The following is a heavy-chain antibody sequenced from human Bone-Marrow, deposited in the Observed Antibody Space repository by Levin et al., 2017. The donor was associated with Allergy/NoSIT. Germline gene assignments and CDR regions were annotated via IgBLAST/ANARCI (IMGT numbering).Heavy chain of an antibody. Sequence: GGSLRLSCAASGFTFSDAWMSWVRQAPGKGLEWVGRIKSKSEGGTTDYAAPVKGRFTISGDDSRNTVYLQMNSLKTEDTGVYYCTAHSGFDYWGQGTLVTVSS. CDR1: GFTFSDAW. CDR3: TAHSGFDY. CDR2: IKSKSEGGTT. D-gene: IGHD3-3*02. V-gene: IGHV3-15*01. J-gene: IGHJ4*02.